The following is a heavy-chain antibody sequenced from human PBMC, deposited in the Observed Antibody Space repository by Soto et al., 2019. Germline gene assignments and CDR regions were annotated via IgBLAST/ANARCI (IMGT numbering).Heavy chain of an antibody. V-gene: IGHV3-23*01. J-gene: IGHJ4*02. CDR1: VFSFGIYA. Sequence: PRGSLLLACAFSVFSFGIYALGGVRQAPGKGLELASTISGSDGKTFYADSVNGRFSISIDNCQSTLYLQMNSLGADDTAMYYCARWSYLDYWGQGTRVTVSS. CDR2: ISGSDGKT. CDR3: ARWSYLDY. D-gene: IGHD3-3*01.